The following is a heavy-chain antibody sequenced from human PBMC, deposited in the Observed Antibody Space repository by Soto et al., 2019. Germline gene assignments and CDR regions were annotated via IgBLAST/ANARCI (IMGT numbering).Heavy chain of an antibody. CDR2: ISYDGSNK. Sequence: WGSLRISCVSSVFTFSSYPMRWVRQALGSGLERVAVISYDGSNKYYADSVKGRFTISRDNSKNTLYLQMNSLRAEDTAVYYCARGDLVATLQASYYYGMDVWGQGTTFTVSS. CDR1: VFTFSSYP. V-gene: IGHV3-30-3*01. D-gene: IGHD5-12*01. CDR3: ARGDLVATLQASYYYGMDV. J-gene: IGHJ6*01.